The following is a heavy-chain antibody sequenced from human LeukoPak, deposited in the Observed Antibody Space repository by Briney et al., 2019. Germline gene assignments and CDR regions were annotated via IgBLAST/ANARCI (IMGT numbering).Heavy chain of an antibody. CDR1: GYSISSGYY. V-gene: IGHV4-38-2*02. J-gene: IGHJ4*02. CDR2: IYYSGST. D-gene: IGHD3-9*01. CDR3: ARHSPDLRYFDWLRFDY. Sequence: SETLSLTCTVSGYSISSGYYWGWIRQPPGKGLEWIGYIYYSGSTNYNPSLKSRVTISVDTSKNQFSLKLSSVTAADTAVYYCARHSPDLRYFDWLRFDYWGQGTLVTVSS.